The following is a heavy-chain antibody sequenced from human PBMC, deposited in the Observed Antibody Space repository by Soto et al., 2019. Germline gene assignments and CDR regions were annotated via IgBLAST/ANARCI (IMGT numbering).Heavy chain of an antibody. Sequence: ASVKVSCKASGNTFTNFGVTWVRQAPGQGLEWMGWISAYTDDPNYAQKFQGRVTMTIDTSTSTAYLDLRSLTSDDTAVYYCARVIPGAEAWFDPWGQGTLVTVTS. CDR3: ARVIPGAEAWFDP. V-gene: IGHV1-18*01. CDR2: ISAYTDDP. J-gene: IGHJ5*02. CDR1: GNTFTNFG. D-gene: IGHD2-2*01.